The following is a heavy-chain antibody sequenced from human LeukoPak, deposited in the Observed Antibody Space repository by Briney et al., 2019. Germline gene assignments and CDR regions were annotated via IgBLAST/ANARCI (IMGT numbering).Heavy chain of an antibody. CDR2: IYYSGGT. J-gene: IGHJ4*02. V-gene: IGHV4-59*02. CDR1: GDFVTSYY. CDR3: ARAGSSSWFPTYFFDY. Sequence: PSETLSLTCTVSGDFVTSYYWSWIRQPPGKGLEWIGYIYYSGGTNYNPSLKSRVTISVDTSKNQFSLKLSSVTAADTAVYYCARAGSSSWFPTYFFDYWGQGTLVTVSS. D-gene: IGHD6-13*01.